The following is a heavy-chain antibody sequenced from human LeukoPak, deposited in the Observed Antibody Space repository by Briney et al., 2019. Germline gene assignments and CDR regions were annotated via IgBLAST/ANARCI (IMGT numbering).Heavy chain of an antibody. CDR2: IRGSGGST. CDR1: GFTFSSYA. J-gene: IGHJ6*02. V-gene: IGHV3-23*01. CDR3: ARSIAGATLYYYGMDV. Sequence: GGSLRLFCGASGFTFSSYAKSWVRQAPGKGLEWVSDIRGSGGSTYYADSVKGRFTISRDNSKNTLYLQMNCLRAEDTAVYYCARSIAGATLYYYGMDVWGQGTTVTVSS. D-gene: IGHD1-26*01.